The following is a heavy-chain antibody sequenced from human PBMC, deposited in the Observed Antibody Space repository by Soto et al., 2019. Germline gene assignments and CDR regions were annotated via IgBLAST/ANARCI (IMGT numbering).Heavy chain of an antibody. CDR3: ARDTRTGTTLAY. V-gene: IGHV1-46*01. CDR1: GFTFTSYY. D-gene: IGHD1-1*01. J-gene: IGHJ4*02. Sequence: APVKVSCKASGFTFTSYYMHWARQAPGQGLEWMGIINPSGGSTSYAQKFQGRVTMTRDTSTSTVYMELSSLRSEDTAVYYCARDTRTGTTLAYWGQGTLVTVSS. CDR2: INPSGGST.